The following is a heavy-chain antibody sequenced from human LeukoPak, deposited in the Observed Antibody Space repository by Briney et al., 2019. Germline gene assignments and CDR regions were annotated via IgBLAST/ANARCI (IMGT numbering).Heavy chain of an antibody. CDR3: ARGPSSNWSGLDF. CDR2: ISPTGSTT. J-gene: IGHJ4*02. V-gene: IGHV3-74*01. CDR1: GFSFSGHW. D-gene: IGHD6-13*01. Sequence: GGSLRLSCAASGFSFSGHWMHWARQLPGKGLVWVSRISPTGSTTSYADSVKGRLTVSRDNAKNTLYLQVNNLRAEDTAVYYCARGPSSNWSGLDFWGQGTLLTVSS.